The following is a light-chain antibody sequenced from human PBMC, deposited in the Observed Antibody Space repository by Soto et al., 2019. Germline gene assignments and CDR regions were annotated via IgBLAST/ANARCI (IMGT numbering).Light chain of an antibody. J-gene: IGKJ1*01. CDR3: QQRAGWPRT. Sequence: EIVLTQSPATLSLSPGERATLSCRASQSVSNYLTWYQQRPGQAPRLLVYDTFNRANGIPARFSGSGSDPDFTLTISSREPEDFAVYYCQQRAGWPRTFGQGTKVEIK. V-gene: IGKV3-11*01. CDR1: QSVSNY. CDR2: DTF.